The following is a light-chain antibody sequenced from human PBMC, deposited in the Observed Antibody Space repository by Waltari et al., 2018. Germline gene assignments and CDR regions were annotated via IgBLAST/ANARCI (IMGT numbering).Light chain of an antibody. V-gene: IGLV2-23*02. CDR1: RSDGGSYNL. Sequence: QSALPQPASVSGSPGQSITISCTGTRSDGGSYNLVSWYQQHPGKAPQLMIDEVNNRPSGPSNRVSGAKSGNTASLAISGFKGEGEDDYYCSSYAGSDNHVIFGGGTKLTVL. J-gene: IGLJ2*01. CDR2: EVN. CDR3: SSYAGSDNHVI.